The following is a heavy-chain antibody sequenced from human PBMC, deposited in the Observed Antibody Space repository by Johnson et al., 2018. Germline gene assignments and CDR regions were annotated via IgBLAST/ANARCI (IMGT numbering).Heavy chain of an antibody. V-gene: IGHV3-30*18. D-gene: IGHD5/OR15-5a*01. CDR2: ISYAGSNK. Sequence: QVQLVESGGGLVQPGRSLRLSCAASGFTFSSYGMHWVRQAPGKGLEWVAVISYAGSNKYYADSVKVRFTISRDNSKNRLYMQMNSLSAEDTAVYYCTKDVRGKVSTVTVLWWGPGTLVTGTS. CDR3: TKDVRGKVSTVTVLW. J-gene: IGHJ4*01. CDR1: GFTFSSYG.